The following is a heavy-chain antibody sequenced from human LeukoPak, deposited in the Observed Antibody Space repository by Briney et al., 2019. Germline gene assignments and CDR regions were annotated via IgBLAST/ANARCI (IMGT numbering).Heavy chain of an antibody. J-gene: IGHJ4*02. CDR2: IYYSGST. V-gene: IGHV4-59*01. CDR3: ARVSGGNYDSSGYPDY. Sequence: PSETLSLTCTVSGGSISSYYWSWIRQPPGKGLEWIGYIYYSGSTNYNPSLKSRVTISVDTSKNQFSLKLSSVTAADTAVYYCARVSGGNYDSSGYPDYWGQGTLVTVSS. D-gene: IGHD3-22*01. CDR1: GGSISSYY.